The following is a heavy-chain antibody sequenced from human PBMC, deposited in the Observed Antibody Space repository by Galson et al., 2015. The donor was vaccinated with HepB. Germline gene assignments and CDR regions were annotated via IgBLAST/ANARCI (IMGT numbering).Heavy chain of an antibody. CDR2: ISSSSYTI. CDR1: TFIFSTYS. D-gene: IGHD4-23*01. Sequence: SLRLSCAASTFIFSTYSMNWVRQAPGKGLECVSYISSSSYTIYYADSVKGRFTISRDNAKNSLYLQMNSLRVEDTAVYYCVLLRGNDLKLFDHWGQGTLVTVSS. V-gene: IGHV3-48*04. CDR3: VLLRGNDLKLFDH. J-gene: IGHJ5*02.